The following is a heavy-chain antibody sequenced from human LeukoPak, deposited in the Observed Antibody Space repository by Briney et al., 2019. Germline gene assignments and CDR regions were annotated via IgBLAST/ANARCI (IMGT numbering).Heavy chain of an antibody. J-gene: IGHJ6*02. CDR2: INPNSGGT. D-gene: IGHD4-17*01. Sequence: ASVKVSCKASGYTFTGYYMHWVRQAPGQGLEWMGWINPNSGGTNYAQKFQGRVTMTRDTSISTAYIELSRLRSDDTAVYYCASDYGDYHYYYYGMDVWGQGTTVTVSS. CDR1: GYTFTGYY. V-gene: IGHV1-2*02. CDR3: ASDYGDYHYYYYGMDV.